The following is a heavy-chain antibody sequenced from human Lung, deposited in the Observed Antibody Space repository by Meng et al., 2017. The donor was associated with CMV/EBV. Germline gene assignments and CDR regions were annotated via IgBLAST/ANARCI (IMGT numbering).Heavy chain of an antibody. CDR3: ARGVTEGATAY. V-gene: IGHV3-49*04. D-gene: IGHD1-26*01. Sequence: GGSPRLSCTASGFTFGDYAMTWVRQAPGKGLEWVGFIRSKAHGGTTDYAASVKGRFTISRDDSENIAYLEMNSLKTDDTAVYFCARGVTEGATAYWGQGTLVTVSS. J-gene: IGHJ4*02. CDR2: IRSKAHGGTT. CDR1: GFTFGDYA.